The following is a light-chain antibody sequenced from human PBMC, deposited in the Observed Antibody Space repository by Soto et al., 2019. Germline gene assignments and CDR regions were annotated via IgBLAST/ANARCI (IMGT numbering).Light chain of an antibody. CDR3: RHYNNWPPYT. CDR2: RAS. Sequence: EIVMTQSPATLSASPGERATLSCRASQSVSSNLAWYQQKPGQAPRLLMYRASTRATGIPARFSGSGSGTEFTLTISSLQSEDFAVYYCRHYNNWPPYTFGQGTKVDIK. V-gene: IGKV3-15*01. J-gene: IGKJ2*01. CDR1: QSVSSN.